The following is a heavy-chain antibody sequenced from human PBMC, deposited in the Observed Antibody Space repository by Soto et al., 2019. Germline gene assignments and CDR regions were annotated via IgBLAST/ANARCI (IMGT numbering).Heavy chain of an antibody. CDR1: GFTFSSYA. Sequence: PGGSLRLSCAASGFTFSSYAMSWVRQAPGKGLEWVSAISGSGGSTYYADSVKGRFTISRDNSKNTLYLQMNSLRAEDTAVYYCAKEAYTIFGVAPRGMDVWGQGTTVTVSS. V-gene: IGHV3-23*01. D-gene: IGHD3-3*01. CDR2: ISGSGGST. CDR3: AKEAYTIFGVAPRGMDV. J-gene: IGHJ6*02.